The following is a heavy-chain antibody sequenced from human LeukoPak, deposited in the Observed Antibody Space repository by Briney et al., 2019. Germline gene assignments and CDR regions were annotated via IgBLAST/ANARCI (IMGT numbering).Heavy chain of an antibody. V-gene: IGHV3-21*01. CDR2: ISSSSSYI. CDR1: GSTVITNY. Sequence: PGGSRDLSWPPLGSTVITNYITWFRQPQGKGLEWVSSISSSSSYIYYADSVKGRFTISRDNAKNSLYLQMNSLRAEDTAVYYCARDRASGYWGQGTLVTVSS. J-gene: IGHJ4*02. CDR3: ARDRASGY. D-gene: IGHD3-10*01.